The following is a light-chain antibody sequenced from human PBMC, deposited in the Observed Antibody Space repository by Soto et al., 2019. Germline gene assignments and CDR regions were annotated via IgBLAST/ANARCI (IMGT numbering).Light chain of an antibody. CDR3: QQLHSYPPT. V-gene: IGKV1-9*01. Sequence: DIQMTQSPSTLSASVGDRVTITCRASQGISSYLAWYQQKPGKAPKLLIYAASTLQSGVPSRFSGSESGTEFTLTISSLQPEDFATYYCQQLHSYPPTFGGGTKLDIK. J-gene: IGKJ4*01. CDR2: AAS. CDR1: QGISSY.